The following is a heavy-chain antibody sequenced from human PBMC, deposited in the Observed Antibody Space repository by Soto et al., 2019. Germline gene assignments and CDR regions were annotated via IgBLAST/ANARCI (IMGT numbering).Heavy chain of an antibody. CDR3: ARDFSSGWPSGWFDP. V-gene: IGHV1-2*02. Sequence: ASVKVSCKASGYTFTGYYMHWVRQAPGQELEWMGWINPNSGGTNYAQKFQGRVTMTRDTSISTAYMELSRLRSDDTAVYYCARDFSSGWPSGWFDPWGQGTLVTVSS. D-gene: IGHD6-19*01. J-gene: IGHJ5*02. CDR1: GYTFTGYY. CDR2: INPNSGGT.